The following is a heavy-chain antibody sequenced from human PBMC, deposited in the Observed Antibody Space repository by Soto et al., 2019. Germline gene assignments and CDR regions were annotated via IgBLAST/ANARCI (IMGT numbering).Heavy chain of an antibody. CDR2: IYYSGST. CDR3: ARDGGYDILTAYYSIWLDP. V-gene: IGHV4-31*03. J-gene: IGHJ5*02. CDR1: GSSISSGGYY. D-gene: IGHD3-9*01. Sequence: PSETLSLTCTVSGSSISSGGYYWTWIRQHPGKGLEWIGYIYYSGSTYYNPSLKSRVTISVDTSKNQFSLKLSTVTAADTAVYYCARDGGYDILTAYYSIWLDPWGQGTLVTVSS.